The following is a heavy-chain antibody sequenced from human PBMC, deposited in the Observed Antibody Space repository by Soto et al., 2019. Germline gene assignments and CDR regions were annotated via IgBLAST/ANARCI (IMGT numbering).Heavy chain of an antibody. Sequence: EVQLVESGGGLVQPGGSLRLSCAASGFSFSSYWMHWVSQAPGKGLVWVSRIKTDGSIITYEDSVKGRFTISRDNAKNTLYLQMNPLRAEDTAVYYCARVGQGAWYFDLWGRGTLVTVSS. D-gene: IGHD1-26*01. V-gene: IGHV3-74*01. CDR2: IKTDGSII. CDR3: ARVGQGAWYFDL. J-gene: IGHJ2*01. CDR1: GFSFSSYW.